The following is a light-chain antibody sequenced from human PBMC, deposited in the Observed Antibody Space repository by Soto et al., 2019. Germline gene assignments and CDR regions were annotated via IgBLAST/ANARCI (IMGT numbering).Light chain of an antibody. J-gene: IGKJ1*01. Sequence: ETVMTQSPATLSVSPGERATLSCRASQSVSSDLAWYQQKPGQAPRLLIYGASTRATGIPARFSGSGSGTEFTLTISSLQSEDFAVYYCQQYNKWPPLTFRQGTKVEIK. V-gene: IGKV3-15*01. CDR3: QQYNKWPPLT. CDR2: GAS. CDR1: QSVSSD.